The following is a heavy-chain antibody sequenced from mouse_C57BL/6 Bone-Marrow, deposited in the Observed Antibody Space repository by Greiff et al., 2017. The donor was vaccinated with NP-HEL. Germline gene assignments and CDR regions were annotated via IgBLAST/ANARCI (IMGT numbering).Heavy chain of an antibody. CDR2: IDPENGDT. CDR1: GFNIKDDY. D-gene: IGHD1-1*01. V-gene: IGHV14-4*01. CDR3: THYGTPCYFDV. J-gene: IGHJ1*03. Sequence: EVQLQQSGAELVRPGASVKLSCTASGFNIKDDYMHWVKQRPEQGLEWIGWIDPENGDTEYASKFQGKATITADTSSNTSYLQLRSLTSAETAVYYCTHYGTPCYFDVWGTGTTVTVSS.